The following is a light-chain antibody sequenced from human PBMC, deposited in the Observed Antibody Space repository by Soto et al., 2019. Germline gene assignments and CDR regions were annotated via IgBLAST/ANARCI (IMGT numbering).Light chain of an antibody. CDR1: SSNIGSNY. CDR3: AAGDDSLSGVV. J-gene: IGLJ2*01. Sequence: QSVLTQPPSASGTPGQRVTISCSGSSSNIGSNYVYWYQQLPGTAPKLLIYRNNQRPSGVPDRFSGSKSGTSASLAISGLRSKDEADYYCAAGDDSLSGVVFGGGTKLTVL. V-gene: IGLV1-47*01. CDR2: RNN.